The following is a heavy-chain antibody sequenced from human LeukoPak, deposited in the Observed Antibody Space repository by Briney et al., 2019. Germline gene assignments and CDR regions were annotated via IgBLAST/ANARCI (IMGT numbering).Heavy chain of an antibody. CDR1: GGSISSYY. Sequence: PSETLSLTCTVSGGSISSYYWSWIRQPPGKGLEWIGYIYYSGRTTYNPPLKSRVTISVVTSNNQFSLKLSSVTAADTAVYYCARRPSSQLPLDYWGQGTLVTVSS. D-gene: IGHD2-2*01. J-gene: IGHJ4*02. V-gene: IGHV4-59*01. CDR3: ARRPSSQLPLDY. CDR2: IYYSGRT.